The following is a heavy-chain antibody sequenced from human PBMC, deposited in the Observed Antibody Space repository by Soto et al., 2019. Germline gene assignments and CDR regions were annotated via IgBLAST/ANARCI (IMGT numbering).Heavy chain of an antibody. V-gene: IGHV4-39*01. CDR3: TRCRFGVRGATTIDV. Sequence: SETLSLTCTVSCGSIGGSNYFWGWIRQSPGTGLEWLGTIYSSGITYYNPSLKSRITMSLNTSKNQFSLTLGSVTDADSAVSDCTRCRFGVRGATTIDVGHPGTTVTVSS. CDR2: IYSSGIT. D-gene: IGHD1-26*01. CDR1: CGSIGGSNYF. J-gene: IGHJ6*02.